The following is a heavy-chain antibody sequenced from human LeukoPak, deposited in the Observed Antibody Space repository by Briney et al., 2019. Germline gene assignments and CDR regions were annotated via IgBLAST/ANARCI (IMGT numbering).Heavy chain of an antibody. CDR3: ARLAYSSTWYWYFGL. CDR2: IEQDGSEK. CDR1: GFTFSRNW. D-gene: IGHD6-13*01. Sequence: GGSLRLSCAASGFTFSRNWMSWVRQAPGKGLEWVANIEQDGSEKYYVDSVKGRFTISRDNAKNSLYLQLSTLRAEDTAIYYCARLAYSSTWYWYFGLWGRGTLVTVSS. V-gene: IGHV3-7*03. J-gene: IGHJ2*01.